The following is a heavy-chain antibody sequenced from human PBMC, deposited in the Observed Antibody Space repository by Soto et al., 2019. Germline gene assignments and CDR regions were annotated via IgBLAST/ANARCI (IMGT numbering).Heavy chain of an antibody. J-gene: IGHJ4*02. V-gene: IGHV3-11*06. D-gene: IGHD3-22*01. Sequence: GGSLRLSCAASGFTFIDHYMIWIRQAPGKGLEWVSHISASGSYINYADSVKGRVIISRDNAKNSLFLQMNSLRAEDTAVYYCARDYYDSSGYLAFLDYWGQGTLVTVSS. CDR3: ARDYYDSSGYLAFLDY. CDR2: ISASGSYI. CDR1: GFTFIDHY.